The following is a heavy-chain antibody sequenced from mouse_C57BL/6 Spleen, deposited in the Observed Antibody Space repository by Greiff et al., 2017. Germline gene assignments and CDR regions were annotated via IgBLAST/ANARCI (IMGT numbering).Heavy chain of an antibody. Sequence: EVKLQESGPVLVKPGASVKMSCKASGYTFTDYYMNWVKQSHGKSLEWIGVINPYNGGTSYNQKFKGKATLTVDKSSSTAYMELNSLTSEDSAVYYCARNDYGSKTWFAYWGQGTLVTVSA. J-gene: IGHJ3*01. CDR3: ARNDYGSKTWFAY. CDR1: GYTFTDYY. CDR2: INPYNGGT. V-gene: IGHV1-19*01. D-gene: IGHD1-1*01.